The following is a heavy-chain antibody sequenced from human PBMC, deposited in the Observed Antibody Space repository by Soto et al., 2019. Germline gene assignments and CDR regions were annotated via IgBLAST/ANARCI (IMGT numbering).Heavy chain of an antibody. V-gene: IGHV4-59*01. CDR1: GGSMSGYY. CDR2: VYYTGST. Sequence: QVPLQESGPGLVKPSETLSLTCRVSGGSMSGYYWSWVRLAPGKGLEWIGYVYYTGSTNYNPSLQSRVSISVDTSNKHFSLSLSLVTAADTAVYFCARSIAVPSGHIDHWGQGIRVTISS. D-gene: IGHD6-6*01. CDR3: ARSIAVPSGHIDH. J-gene: IGHJ4*02.